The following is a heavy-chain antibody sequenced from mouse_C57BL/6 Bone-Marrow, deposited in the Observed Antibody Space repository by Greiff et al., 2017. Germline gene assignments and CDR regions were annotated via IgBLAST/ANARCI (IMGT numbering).Heavy chain of an antibody. CDR2: ISSGGSYT. CDR3: ARRLLTGSY. D-gene: IGHD4-1*01. V-gene: IGHV5-6*02. J-gene: IGHJ3*01. CDR1: GFTFSSYG. Sequence: EVNVVESGGDLVKPGGSLKLSCAASGFTFSSYGMSWVRQTPDKRLEWVATISSGGSYTYYPDSVKGRFTISRDNAKNTLYLQMSSLKSEDTAMYYCARRLLTGSYWGQGTLVTVSA.